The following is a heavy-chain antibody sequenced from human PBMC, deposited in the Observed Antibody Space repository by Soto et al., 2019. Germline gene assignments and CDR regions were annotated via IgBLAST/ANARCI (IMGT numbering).Heavy chain of an antibody. CDR3: AREPQIYYDSRGHFDY. CDR2: IIPIFGTA. Sequence: SVKVSCKASGGTFSSYAISWVRQAPGQGLEWMGGIIPIFGTANYAQKFQGRVTITADESTSTAYMELSSLRSEDTAVYYCAREPQIYYDSRGHFDYWGQGTLVTVSS. J-gene: IGHJ4*02. V-gene: IGHV1-69*13. CDR1: GGTFSSYA. D-gene: IGHD3-22*01.